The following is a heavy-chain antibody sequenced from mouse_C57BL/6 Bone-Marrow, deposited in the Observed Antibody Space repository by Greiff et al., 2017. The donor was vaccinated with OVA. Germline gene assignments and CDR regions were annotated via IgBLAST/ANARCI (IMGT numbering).Heavy chain of an antibody. D-gene: IGHD2-3*01. V-gene: IGHV2-2*01. CDR1: GFSLTSYG. CDR2: IWSGGST. J-gene: IGHJ4*01. Sequence: QVQLKESGPGLVQPSQSLSLTCTVSGFSLTSYGVHWVRQSPGKGLEWLGVIWSGGSTDYNAAFISRLSISKDNSKSHVFFKMNSLQADDTAIYYWARKGGLLRGDYAMAYWGQGTSVTVSS. CDR3: ARKGGLLRGDYAMAY.